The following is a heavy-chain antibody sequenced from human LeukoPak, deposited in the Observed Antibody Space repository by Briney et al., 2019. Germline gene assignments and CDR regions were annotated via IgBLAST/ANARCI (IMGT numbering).Heavy chain of an antibody. V-gene: IGHV3-30*18. D-gene: IGHD3-16*02. CDR1: GFTFSSYG. J-gene: IGHJ4*02. CDR3: AKAGSRFSVTFGGVIVYFDY. CDR2: ISYDGSNK. Sequence: GGSLRLSCAASGFTFSSYGMHWVRQAPGKGLEWVAVISYDGSNKYYADSVKGRFTISRDNSKNTLYLQMNSLRAEDTAVYYCAKAGSRFSVTFGGVIVYFDYWGQGTLVTVSS.